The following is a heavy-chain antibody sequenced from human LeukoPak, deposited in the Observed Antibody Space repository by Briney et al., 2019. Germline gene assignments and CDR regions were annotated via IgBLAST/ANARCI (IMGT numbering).Heavy chain of an antibody. Sequence: GGSLRLSCAASGFTFSSYGMSWVRQAPGKGLEWVSAISGSGGSTYYADSVKGRFTISRDNSKNTLYLQMNSMRAEDTAVYYCAKGVPMRYYYDSSGYYFDDYFDNWGQGTLVTVSS. V-gene: IGHV3-23*01. CDR1: GFTFSSYG. CDR3: AKGVPMRYYYDSSGYYFDDYFDN. J-gene: IGHJ4*02. CDR2: ISGSGGST. D-gene: IGHD3-22*01.